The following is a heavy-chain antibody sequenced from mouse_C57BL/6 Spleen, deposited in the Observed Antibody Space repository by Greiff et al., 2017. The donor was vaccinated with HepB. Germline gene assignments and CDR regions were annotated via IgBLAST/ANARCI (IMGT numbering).Heavy chain of an antibody. CDR3: ERETMAYFDV. CDR2: IHPNSGST. V-gene: IGHV1-64*01. Sequence: QVQLQQPGAELVKPGASVKLSCKASGYTFTSYWMHWVKQRPGQGLEWIGMIHPNSGSTNYNEKFKSKATLTVDKSSSTAYMQLSSLTSEDSAVYYCERETMAYFDVWGKGTTVTVSS. CDR1: GYTFTSYW. J-gene: IGHJ1*03. D-gene: IGHD1-1*02.